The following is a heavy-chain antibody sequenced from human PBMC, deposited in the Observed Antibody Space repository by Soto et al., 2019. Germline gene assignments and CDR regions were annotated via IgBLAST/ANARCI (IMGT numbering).Heavy chain of an antibody. D-gene: IGHD4-17*01. CDR2: IKSKTDGGTT. CDR1: GFTFSNAW. V-gene: IGHV3-15*07. CDR3: TTGTAVTSYYYYYYGMDV. J-gene: IGHJ6*02. Sequence: AGGSLRLSCAASGFTFSNAWMNWVRQAPGKGLEWVGRIKSKTDGGTTDYAAPVKGRFTISRDDSKNTLYLQMNSLKTEDTAVYYCTTGTAVTSYYYYYYGMDVWGQGTTVTVSS.